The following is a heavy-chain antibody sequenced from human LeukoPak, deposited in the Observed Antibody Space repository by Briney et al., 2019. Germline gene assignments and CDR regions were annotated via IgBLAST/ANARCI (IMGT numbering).Heavy chain of an antibody. Sequence: PSQTLSLTCTASGDSISSGNHYWSWIRQPPGKGLEWIGYISYSGTTYYSASLKSRVTISVDTSTNQFSLKLVSVTAADTAVYYCAREDSSHFWDYWGQGTLVTVSS. CDR1: GDSISSGNHY. V-gene: IGHV4-30-4*01. D-gene: IGHD2-15*01. J-gene: IGHJ4*02. CDR3: AREDSSHFWDY. CDR2: ISYSGTT.